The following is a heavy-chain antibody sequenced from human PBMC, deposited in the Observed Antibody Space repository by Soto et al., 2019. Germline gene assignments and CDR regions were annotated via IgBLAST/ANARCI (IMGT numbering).Heavy chain of an antibody. Sequence: QVQLVESGGGVVRPGTSLRLSCAASGFSFSSYGLHWVRHTPAQGLEWVTMISFDGSSEYYADSVRGRFSGSRDNSRNTLYLEMTALRPDDTAVYYCAKDQGSSMFGLVNPAWAFDIWGQGTMVTVSS. D-gene: IGHD3-3*01. CDR3: AKDQGSSMFGLVNPAWAFDI. CDR2: ISFDGSSE. V-gene: IGHV3-30*04. CDR1: GFSFSSYG. J-gene: IGHJ3*02.